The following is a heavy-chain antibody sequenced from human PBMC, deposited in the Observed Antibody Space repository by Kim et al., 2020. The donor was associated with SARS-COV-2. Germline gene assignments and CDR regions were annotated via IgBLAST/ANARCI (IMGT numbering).Heavy chain of an antibody. Sequence: GGSLRLSCAASGFTFSSYAMHWVRQAPGKGLEWVAVISYDGSNKYYADSVKGRFTISRDNSKNTLYLQMNSLRAEDTAVYYCASLDYGDYSWFDPWGQGT. CDR1: GFTFSSYA. D-gene: IGHD4-17*01. CDR2: ISYDGSNK. CDR3: ASLDYGDYSWFDP. J-gene: IGHJ5*02. V-gene: IGHV3-30*04.